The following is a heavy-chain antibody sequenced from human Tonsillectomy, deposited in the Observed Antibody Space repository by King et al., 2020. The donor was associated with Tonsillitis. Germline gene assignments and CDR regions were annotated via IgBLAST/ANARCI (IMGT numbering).Heavy chain of an antibody. D-gene: IGHD3-22*01. CDR1: GFTFSSFE. J-gene: IGHJ3*02. Sequence: EVQLVESGGGLVQSGGSLRLSCVGSGFTFSSFEMNWVRQAPGKGLEWVSYITSSGDSTDYADSVKGRFTISRDNAKNSLYLQVNSLRPEDTAIYYCAHFDTSGYLWGDAFDIWGQGTLVTVSS. V-gene: IGHV3-48*03. CDR3: AHFDTSGYLWGDAFDI. CDR2: ITSSGDST.